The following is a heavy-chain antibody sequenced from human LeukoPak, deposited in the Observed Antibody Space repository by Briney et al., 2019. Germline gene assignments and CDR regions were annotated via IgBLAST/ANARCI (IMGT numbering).Heavy chain of an antibody. J-gene: IGHJ4*02. Sequence: GGSLRLSCAASGFTFSDYNMRWIRQAPGKGLEWVANIKQDGSEKYYVDSVKGRFTISRDNAKNSLYLQMNSLRAEDTAVYYCARVLVGPTVRGVVESLYFDYWGQGTLVTVSS. D-gene: IGHD3-10*01. CDR3: ARVLVGPTVRGVVESLYFDY. CDR2: IKQDGSEK. V-gene: IGHV3-7*01. CDR1: GFTFSDYN.